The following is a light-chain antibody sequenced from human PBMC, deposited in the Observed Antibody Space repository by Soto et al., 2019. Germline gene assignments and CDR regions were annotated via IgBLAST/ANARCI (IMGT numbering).Light chain of an antibody. Sequence: EIVLTQSPGTLSLSPGERATLSCRASQSVSSSYLAWYQQKPGQAPRLLIYGASSRATGIPDRFSGSGSGTDITLTISRLEPEDFAVYYCQQYGSTGTFGQGTMVEIK. CDR2: GAS. CDR1: QSVSSSY. V-gene: IGKV3-20*01. CDR3: QQYGSTGT. J-gene: IGKJ1*01.